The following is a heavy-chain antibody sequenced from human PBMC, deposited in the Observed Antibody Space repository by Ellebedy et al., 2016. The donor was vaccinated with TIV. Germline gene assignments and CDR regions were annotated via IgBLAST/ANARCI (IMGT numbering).Heavy chain of an antibody. D-gene: IGHD3-10*01. J-gene: IGHJ4*02. CDR2: IYRPGNT. Sequence: MPSETLSLTCTVSGGSISSGDYYWSWVRQRPGKGLEWIGYIYRPGNTHYNPSLKSRVTISVDTSKNQFSLKLSSVTAADTAVYYCARQLVPDYYGSGSYLYYWGQGTLVTVSS. V-gene: IGHV4-30-4*01. CDR3: ARQLVPDYYGSGSYLYY. CDR1: GGSISSGDYY.